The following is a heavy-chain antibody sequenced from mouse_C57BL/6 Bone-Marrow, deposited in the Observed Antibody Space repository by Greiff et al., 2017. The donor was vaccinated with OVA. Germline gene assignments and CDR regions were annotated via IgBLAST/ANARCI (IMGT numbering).Heavy chain of an antibody. J-gene: IGHJ2*01. CDR1: GFTFSSYG. CDR3: ARPLDY. V-gene: IGHV5-6*02. CDR2: ISSGGSYT. Sequence: DVKLVESGGDLVKPGGSLKLSCAASGFTFSSYGMSWVRQTPDKRLEWVATISSGGSYTYYPDSVKGRFTISRDNAKNTLYLQMSSLKSEDTAMYYCARPLDYWGQGTTLTVSS.